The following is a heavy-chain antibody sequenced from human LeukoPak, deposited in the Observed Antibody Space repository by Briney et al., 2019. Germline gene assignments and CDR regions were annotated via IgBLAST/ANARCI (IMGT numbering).Heavy chain of an antibody. V-gene: IGHV3-7*03. CDR2: IKSDGSDK. CDR3: AKNGGWTFDY. CDR1: GFRFTNYW. Sequence: QPGGSPRLSCAASGFRFTNYWMTWVRQAPGKGLEWVAIIKSDGSDKYYVDSVKGRFTISRDNAKNSLYLQMNSLRAEDTAFYYCAKNGGWTFDYWGQGILVTVSS. J-gene: IGHJ4*02. D-gene: IGHD6-19*01.